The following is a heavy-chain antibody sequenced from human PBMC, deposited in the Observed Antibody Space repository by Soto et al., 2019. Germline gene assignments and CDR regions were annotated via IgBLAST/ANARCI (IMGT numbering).Heavy chain of an antibody. CDR3: AKDVLYLTGIVGY. V-gene: IGHV3-30*18. J-gene: IGHJ4*02. CDR1: GFTFSSYG. D-gene: IGHD1-20*01. CDR2: ISYDGSNK. Sequence: PGGSLRLSCAASGFTFSSYGMHWVRQAPGKGLEWVAVISYDGSNKYYADSVKGRFTISRDNSKNTLYLQMNSLRAEDTAVYYCAKDVLYLTGIVGYWGQGTLVTVSS.